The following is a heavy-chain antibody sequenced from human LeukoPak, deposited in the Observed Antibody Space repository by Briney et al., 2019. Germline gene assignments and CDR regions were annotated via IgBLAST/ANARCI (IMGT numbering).Heavy chain of an antibody. CDR3: AKDANYYDSSGYLIPFDY. D-gene: IGHD3-22*01. Sequence: GGSLRLSCSASGFAFSRFAMNWVRQLPGKGLDWVSSISGNGHQTYYGDSVKGRFSVSRDNSKNILYLQMDSLRADDSALYYCAKDANYYDSSGYLIPFDYWGQGTLVTVSS. V-gene: IGHV3-23*01. J-gene: IGHJ4*02. CDR1: GFAFSRFA. CDR2: ISGNGHQT.